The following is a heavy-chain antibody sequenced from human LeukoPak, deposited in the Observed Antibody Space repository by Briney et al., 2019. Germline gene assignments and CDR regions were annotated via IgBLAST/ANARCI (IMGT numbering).Heavy chain of an antibody. V-gene: IGHV4-30-4*08. Sequence: PSETLSLTCAVSGGSISSGDYYWSWIRQPPGKGLEWIGYIYYSGSTYYNPSLKSRVTISVDTSKNQFSLKLSSVTAADTAVYYCATHPNSITGTTHAFDIWGQGTMVTVSS. CDR3: ATHPNSITGTTHAFDI. CDR2: IYYSGST. J-gene: IGHJ3*02. D-gene: IGHD1-7*01. CDR1: GGSISSGDYY.